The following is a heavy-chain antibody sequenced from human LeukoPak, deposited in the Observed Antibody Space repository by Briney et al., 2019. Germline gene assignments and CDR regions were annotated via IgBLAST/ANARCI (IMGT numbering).Heavy chain of an antibody. CDR3: AKKSPQETTVGPYWFLGL. CDR1: GFTFDDYA. D-gene: IGHD4-23*01. J-gene: IGHJ2*01. V-gene: IGHV3-23*01. CDR2: ISGSGGST. Sequence: GRSLRLSCAASGFTFDDYAMHWVRQAPGKGLEWVSAISGSGGSTYYAASVKGRFTISRDNFQNTLYLQMNSLRTEDTAVYYCAKKSPQETTVGPYWFLGLWGRGTLVTVSS.